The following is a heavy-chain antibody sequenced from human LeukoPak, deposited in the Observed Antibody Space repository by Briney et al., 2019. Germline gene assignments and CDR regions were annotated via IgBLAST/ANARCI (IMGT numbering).Heavy chain of an antibody. V-gene: IGHV4-39*01. CDR2: IYYSGST. Sequence: SETLSLTCTVSGGSISSSSYYWGWIRQPPGKGLEWIASIYYSGSTYYNPSLKSRVTISVDTSKNQFSLKLSSVTAADTAVYYCARPEGSPGPWGQGTLVTVSS. CDR1: GGSISSSSYY. J-gene: IGHJ5*02. D-gene: IGHD2-15*01. CDR3: ARPEGSPGP.